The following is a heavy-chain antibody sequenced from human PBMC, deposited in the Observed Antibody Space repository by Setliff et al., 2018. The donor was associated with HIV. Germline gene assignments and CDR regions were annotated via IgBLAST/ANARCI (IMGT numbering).Heavy chain of an antibody. CDR3: ARDTVKATFSDY. CDR2: INPNSGGT. J-gene: IGHJ4*02. Sequence: GASVKVSCKASGYTFTSYYMHWVRQAPGQGLEWMGRINPNSGGTNYAQKFQGRVTMTRDTSISTAYMELSSLTSADTAVYYCARDTVKATFSDYWGQGTLVTVPQ. V-gene: IGHV1-2*06. CDR1: GYTFTSYY. D-gene: IGHD4-17*01.